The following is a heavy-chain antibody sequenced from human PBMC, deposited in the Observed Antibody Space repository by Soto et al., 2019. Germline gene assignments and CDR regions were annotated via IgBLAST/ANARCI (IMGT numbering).Heavy chain of an antibody. J-gene: IGHJ4*02. CDR1: GYTFTSYA. V-gene: IGHV1-3*01. CDR3: ARGIAARHDFDY. Sequence: ASVKVSCKASGYTFTSYAMHWVLQAPGQRLEWMGWINAGNGNTKYSQKFQGRVTITRDTSASTAYMELSSLRSEDTAVYYCARGIAARHDFDYSGQGTLDIVSS. D-gene: IGHD6-6*01. CDR2: INAGNGNT.